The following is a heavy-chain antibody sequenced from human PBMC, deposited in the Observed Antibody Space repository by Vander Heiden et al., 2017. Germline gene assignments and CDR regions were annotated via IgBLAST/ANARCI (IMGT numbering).Heavy chain of an antibody. D-gene: IGHD4-17*01. CDR1: GFTFGKYA. V-gene: IGHV3-23*01. CDR3: AKDPNGDYVGAFDI. Sequence: EVQLLESGGGLVQPGGSLRLSCAASGFTFGKYAMSWVRQAPGKGPEWVSGTRATGGGTYYADSVKGRFTISRDNSKNMLYLQMSSLRAEDTAVYYCAKDPNGDYVGAFDIWGQGTMVTVSS. CDR2: TRATGGGT. J-gene: IGHJ3*02.